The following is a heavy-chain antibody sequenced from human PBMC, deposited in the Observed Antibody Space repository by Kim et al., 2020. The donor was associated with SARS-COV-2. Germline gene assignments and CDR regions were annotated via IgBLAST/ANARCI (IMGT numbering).Heavy chain of an antibody. CDR3: AKDQGWFGEFPHFDY. D-gene: IGHD3-10*01. Sequence: GGSLRLSCAASGFTFDDYAMHWVRQAPGKGLEWVSGISWNSGSIGYADSVKGRFTISRDNAKNSLYLQMNSLRAEDTALYYCAKDQGWFGEFPHFDYWGQGTLVTVSS. CDR2: ISWNSGSI. CDR1: GFTFDDYA. J-gene: IGHJ4*02. V-gene: IGHV3-9*01.